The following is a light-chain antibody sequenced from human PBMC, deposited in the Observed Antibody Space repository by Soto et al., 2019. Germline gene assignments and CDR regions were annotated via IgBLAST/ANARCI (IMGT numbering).Light chain of an antibody. CDR2: GAF. CDR1: ESVLSN. V-gene: IGKV3-15*01. J-gene: IGKJ1*01. CDR3: QQYHNWPPWT. Sequence: IVMTQSPVTLSVSPGERATLSCRASESVLSNLAWYQWRPGQAPRLLIYGAFTRATGIPARFSGSGSGTAVTLNISSLQSEDVAVYYCQQYHNWPPWTFGQGNQGEIK.